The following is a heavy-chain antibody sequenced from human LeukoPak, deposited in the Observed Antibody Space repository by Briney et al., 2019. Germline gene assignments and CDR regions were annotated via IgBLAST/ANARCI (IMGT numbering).Heavy chain of an antibody. J-gene: IGHJ4*02. Sequence: GGSLRLSCAPPAFTFSSHSMNSVRQAPRKALPSVPSITSSSSYMYYADSVKGRFTISRDNAKNSLYLQMNSLRAEDTAVYYCARDLVATRLPRVIGPGYWGQGTLVTVSS. CDR3: ARDLVATRLPRVIGPGY. CDR2: ITSSSSYM. V-gene: IGHV3-21*01. CDR1: AFTFSSHS. D-gene: IGHD3-16*02.